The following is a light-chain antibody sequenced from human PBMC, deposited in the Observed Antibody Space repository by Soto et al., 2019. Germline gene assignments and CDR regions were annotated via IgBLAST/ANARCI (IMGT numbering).Light chain of an antibody. J-gene: IGKJ5*01. V-gene: IGKV1-39*01. CDR1: QSISSY. CDR2: AAS. Sequence: DIQMTQSPSSLSASVGDRVTITCRASQSISSYLNWYQQKPGKAPKLLIYAASSLRSGVPSRLSGSGSGKDFTLTIDGLQPEEFAVYYCQQSYITPPITFGHGTRLESK. CDR3: QQSYITPPIT.